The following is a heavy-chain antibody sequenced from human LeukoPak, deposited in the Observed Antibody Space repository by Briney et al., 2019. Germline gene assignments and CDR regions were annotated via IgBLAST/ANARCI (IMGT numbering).Heavy chain of an antibody. V-gene: IGHV3-21*06. D-gene: IGHD1-14*01. J-gene: IGHJ4*02. CDR1: GFTFSSYS. Sequence: GGSLRLSCAASGFTFSSYSMNWVRQAPGKGREWVSSISSSSTYIYYADSVKGRLTISRDNANNFMYLKMNSLRAEDAAVYYCATETNGRHYDYWGQGNLLPVSS. CDR2: ISSSSTYI. CDR3: ATETNGRHYDY.